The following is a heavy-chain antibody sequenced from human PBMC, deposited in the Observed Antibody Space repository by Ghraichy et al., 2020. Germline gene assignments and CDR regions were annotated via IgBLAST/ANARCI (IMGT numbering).Heavy chain of an antibody. CDR2: ISGSGGSA. D-gene: IGHD3-16*01. Sequence: GGSLRLSCAASGFTFGSYAMNWVRQAPGKGLEWVSTISGSGGSAFYADSVKGRFNISRDNSKNTLYLQMNSLRAEDTAVYFCAKRGGEANGWGAFDVWGQGTRVTVSS. J-gene: IGHJ3*01. V-gene: IGHV3-23*01. CDR1: GFTFGSYA. CDR3: AKRGGEANGWGAFDV.